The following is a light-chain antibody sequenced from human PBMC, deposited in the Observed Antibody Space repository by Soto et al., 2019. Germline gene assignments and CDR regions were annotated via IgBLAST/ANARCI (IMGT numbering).Light chain of an antibody. CDR2: GAS. J-gene: IGKJ1*01. CDR1: QSVSSD. CDR3: QEYNNWPTWT. V-gene: IGKV3-15*01. Sequence: EIVMTQSPATLSVSPGERATLSCRASQSVSSDLAWYQQKPGQAPRLLMYGASTRATGVPTRFSGSGSGTEFTPTVSRLQSEGFAVYYCQEYNNWPTWTFGQGTKVEIK.